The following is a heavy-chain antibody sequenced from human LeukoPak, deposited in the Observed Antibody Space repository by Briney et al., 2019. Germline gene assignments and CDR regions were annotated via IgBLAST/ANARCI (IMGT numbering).Heavy chain of an antibody. D-gene: IGHD4-23*01. CDR2: IYYSGST. CDR3: RVMVVTPDAFDI. V-gene: IGHV4-39*03. Sequence: PSETLPLTCIVSGGSISSSSYYWGWIRQPPGKGLEWIGSIYYSGSTYYNPSLKSRVTISVDTSKNQFSLKLSSVTAADTAVYYCRVMVVTPDAFDIWGQGTMVTVSS. J-gene: IGHJ3*02. CDR1: GGSISSSSYY.